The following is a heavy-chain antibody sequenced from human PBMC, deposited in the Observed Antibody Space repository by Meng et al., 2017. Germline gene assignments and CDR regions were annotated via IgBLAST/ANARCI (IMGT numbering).Heavy chain of an antibody. V-gene: IGHV4-34*01. J-gene: IGHJ4*02. Sequence: SETLSLTCAVYGGSFSGYYWSWIRQPPGKGLEWIGEINHSGSTNYNPSLKSRVTISVDTSKNQFSLKLSSVTAADTAVYYCARGTVYYDYVWGSYRTHNHGKFDYWGQGTLVTGSS. CDR3: ARGTVYYDYVWGSYRTHNHGKFDY. CDR1: GGSFSGYY. D-gene: IGHD3-16*02. CDR2: INHSGST.